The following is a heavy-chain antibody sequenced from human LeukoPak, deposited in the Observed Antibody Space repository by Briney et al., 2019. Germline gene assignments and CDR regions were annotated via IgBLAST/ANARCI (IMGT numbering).Heavy chain of an antibody. Sequence: ASEKVSCKASGYTFTGYYMHWVRQAPGQGLEWMGWINPNSGGTNYAQKFQGRVTMTRDTSISTAYMELSRLRSDDTAVYYCARDAETAMVTFGCGAFDIWGQGTMVTVSS. D-gene: IGHD5-18*01. CDR3: ARDAETAMVTFGCGAFDI. V-gene: IGHV1-2*02. J-gene: IGHJ3*02. CDR1: GYTFTGYY. CDR2: INPNSGGT.